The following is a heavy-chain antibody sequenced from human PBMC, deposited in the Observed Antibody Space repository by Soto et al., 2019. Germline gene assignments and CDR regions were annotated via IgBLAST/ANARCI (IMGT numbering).Heavy chain of an antibody. Sequence: QVQLVESGGGVVQPGRSLRLSCAASGFTFSGYALHWVRQAPGKGLDWVAVISGDGSNQYYADSVEGRFTFSRDNSNYPLYLQMNSLRAEDTAVYYCAGDLPPVVLTYSTGMDVW. CDR2: ISGDGSNQ. CDR3: AGDLPPVVLTYSTGMDV. D-gene: IGHD3-9*01. V-gene: IGHV3-30-3*01. J-gene: IGHJ6*01. CDR1: GFTFSGYA.